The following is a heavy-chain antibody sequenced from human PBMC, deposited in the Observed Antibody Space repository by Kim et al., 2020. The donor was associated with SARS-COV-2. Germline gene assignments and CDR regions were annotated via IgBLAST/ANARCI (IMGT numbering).Heavy chain of an antibody. Sequence: SETLSLTCAVYGGSFSGYYWSWIRQPPGKGLEWIGEINHSGSTNYNPSLKSRVTISVDTSKNQFSLKLSSATAADTAVYYCARTPGGSYQRRDNWFDPWGQGTLVTVSS. CDR1: GGSFSGYY. CDR2: INHSGST. V-gene: IGHV4-34*01. J-gene: IGHJ5*02. D-gene: IGHD1-26*01. CDR3: ARTPGGSYQRRDNWFDP.